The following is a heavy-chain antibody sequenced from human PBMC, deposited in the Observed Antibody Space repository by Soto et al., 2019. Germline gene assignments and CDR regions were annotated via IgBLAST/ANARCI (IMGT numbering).Heavy chain of an antibody. J-gene: IGHJ4*02. V-gene: IGHV3-30*18. CDR3: AKESSSSAPVRTGTTGEYFDY. CDR1: GFTFSSYG. D-gene: IGHD1-7*01. CDR2: ISYDGSNK. Sequence: GGSLRLSCAASGFTFSSYGMHWVRQAPGKGLEWVAVISYDGSNKYYAESVKGRFTISRDNSNKKLDRQMNSLRAEDTAMDYGAKESSSSAPVRTGTTGEYFDYWGQGTLVTVSS.